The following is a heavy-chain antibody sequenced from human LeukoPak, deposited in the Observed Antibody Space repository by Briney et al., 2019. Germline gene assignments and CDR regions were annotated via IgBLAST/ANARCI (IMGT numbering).Heavy chain of an antibody. CDR3: ARGRDYYGSGSYYTSYYYYYMDV. Sequence: SVKLSCKASGGTFSSYAISWVRQAPGQGLEWMGGIIPLFGTAKCAQKFQGRVTITADESTSTAYMELSSLRSEDTAVYYCARGRDYYGSGSYYTSYYYYYMDVWGKGTTVTISS. V-gene: IGHV1-69*13. J-gene: IGHJ6*03. CDR1: GGTFSSYA. D-gene: IGHD3-10*01. CDR2: IIPLFGTA.